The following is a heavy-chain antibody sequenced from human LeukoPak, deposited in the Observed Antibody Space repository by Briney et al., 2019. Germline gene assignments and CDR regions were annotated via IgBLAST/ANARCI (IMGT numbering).Heavy chain of an antibody. CDR1: GFTFSSYG. J-gene: IGHJ4*02. V-gene: IGHV3-30*02. CDR2: IRYDGSNK. CDR3: AKDISSGYYAYFDH. D-gene: IGHD3-22*01. Sequence: GGSLRLSCAASGFTFSSYGMHWVRQAPGKGLEWVAFIRYDGSNKYYADSVKGRFTISRDNSKNTLYLQMNSLRAEDTAVYYCAKDISSGYYAYFDHWGQGTLVTVSS.